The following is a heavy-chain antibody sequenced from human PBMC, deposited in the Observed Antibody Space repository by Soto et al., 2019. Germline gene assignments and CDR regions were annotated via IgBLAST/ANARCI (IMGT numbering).Heavy chain of an antibody. CDR1: GYTFTSYG. V-gene: IGHV1-18*01. CDR2: ISAYNGNT. CDR3: ASHVDYCSGGSCPNY. D-gene: IGHD2-15*01. Sequence: QVQLVQSGAEVKKPGSSVKVSCKASGYTFTSYGISWVRQAPGQVLEWMGWISAYNGNTNYAQKLQVRVTMTTNTTTSKAYMELRIMRSDDTAVYYCASHVDYCSGGSCPNYWGQGTLVTVSS. J-gene: IGHJ4*02.